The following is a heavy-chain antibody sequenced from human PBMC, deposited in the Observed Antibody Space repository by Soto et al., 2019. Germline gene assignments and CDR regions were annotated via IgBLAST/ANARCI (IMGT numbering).Heavy chain of an antibody. CDR1: GYTFTNYA. CDR2: INTGNGNT. D-gene: IGHD1-1*01. Sequence: QVQLVQSGAEEKKPGASVKVSCKAFGYTFTNYAIHWVRQAPGQRLEWMGWINTGNGNTEYSQKFQGRVTITRDTSASKAYMDLSSLRSEDTAVYYCAASRRETTCWYFELWGRGTLVTVSS. J-gene: IGHJ2*01. CDR3: AASRRETTCWYFEL. V-gene: IGHV1-3*04.